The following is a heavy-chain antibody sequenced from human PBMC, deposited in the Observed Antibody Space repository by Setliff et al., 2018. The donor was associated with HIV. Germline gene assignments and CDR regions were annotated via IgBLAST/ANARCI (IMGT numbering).Heavy chain of an antibody. CDR2: IYYSGST. D-gene: IGHD2-21*02. V-gene: IGHV4-39*07. CDR1: GGSISSSSYY. J-gene: IGHJ4*02. Sequence: SETLSLTCTVSGGSISSSSYYWGWIRQPPGKGLEWIGSIYYSGSTYYNPSLKSRVTISVDTSKNQFSLKLSSVTAADTAVYYCARGDSRYFDYWGQGTLVTVS. CDR3: ARGDSRYFDY.